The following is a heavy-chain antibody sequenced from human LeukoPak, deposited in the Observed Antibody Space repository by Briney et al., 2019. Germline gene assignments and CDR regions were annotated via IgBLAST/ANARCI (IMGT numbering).Heavy chain of an antibody. Sequence: GGSLRPSCAASGFTFSNYSLSWVRQGPGKGLEWVSAISGSGGSTYYADSVKGRFTISRDNSKNTLYLQMNSLRAEDTAVYYCAKGGDSSSWYENDYWGQGTLVTVSS. J-gene: IGHJ4*02. CDR2: ISGSGGST. CDR1: GFTFSNYS. CDR3: AKGGDSSSWYENDY. V-gene: IGHV3-23*01. D-gene: IGHD6-13*01.